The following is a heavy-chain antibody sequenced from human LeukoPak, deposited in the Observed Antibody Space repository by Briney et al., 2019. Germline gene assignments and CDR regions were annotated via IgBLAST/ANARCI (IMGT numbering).Heavy chain of an antibody. CDR1: GGTLSSYA. Sequence: SVKVSCKASGGTLSSYAISWVRQAPGQGLEWMGRIIPIFGTANYAQKFQGRVTITTDESTSTAYMELSSLRSEDTAVYYCARGLGGYSGYDPPGYWGQGTLVTVSS. V-gene: IGHV1-69*05. CDR2: IIPIFGTA. J-gene: IGHJ4*02. D-gene: IGHD5-12*01. CDR3: ARGLGGYSGYDPPGY.